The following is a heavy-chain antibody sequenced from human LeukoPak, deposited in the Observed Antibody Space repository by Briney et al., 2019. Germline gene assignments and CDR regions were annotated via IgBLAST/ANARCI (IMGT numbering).Heavy chain of an antibody. CDR3: AILEYSSLIRYYYYGMDV. CDR2: MNPNSGNT. CDR1: VYTFTSYD. J-gene: IGHJ6*02. V-gene: IGHV1-8*01. D-gene: IGHD6-6*01. Sequence: ASVKVSCKASVYTFTSYDINWVRQAPGQGLEWMGWMNPNSGNTGYAQKFQGRVTMTRNTSISTAYMELSSLRSEDTAVYYCAILEYSSLIRYYYYGMDVWGQGTTVTVSS.